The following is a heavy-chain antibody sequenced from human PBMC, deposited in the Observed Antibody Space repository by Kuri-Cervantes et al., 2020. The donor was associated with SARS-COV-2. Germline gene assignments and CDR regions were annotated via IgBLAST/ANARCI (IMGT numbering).Heavy chain of an antibody. Sequence: LSLTCAASGFTFSSYAMSWVRQAPGQGLEWVSGISDSGDSTNYADSVKGRFTISRDNSKNTVYLEMDSLRADDTAVYYCAKDQLEQWLVYYYYMDVWDKGTTVTVSS. J-gene: IGHJ6*03. V-gene: IGHV3-23*01. CDR3: AKDQLEQWLVYYYYMDV. CDR1: GFTFSSYA. D-gene: IGHD6-19*01. CDR2: ISDSGDST.